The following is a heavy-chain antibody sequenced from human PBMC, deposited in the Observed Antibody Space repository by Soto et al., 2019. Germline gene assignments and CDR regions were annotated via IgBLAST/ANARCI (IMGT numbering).Heavy chain of an antibody. J-gene: IGHJ6*03. V-gene: IGHV5-51*01. CDR3: ARQGSSPNYYYYNMDV. CDR2: IYPGDSDT. D-gene: IGHD6-13*01. Sequence: LGEALKISCKGSGYSFTSYWIGWVRQMPGKGLEWMGIIYPGDSDTRYSPSFQGQVTISADKSISPAYLQWSSLKASDTAMYYCARQGSSPNYYYYNMDVWGKGTTVTVSS. CDR1: GYSFTSYW.